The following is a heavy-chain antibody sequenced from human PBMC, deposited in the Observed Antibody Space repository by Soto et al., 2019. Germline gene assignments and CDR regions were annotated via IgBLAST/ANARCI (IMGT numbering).Heavy chain of an antibody. D-gene: IGHD6-6*01. CDR1: GFTFDDYA. CDR2: ISWNSGSI. CDR3: AKDITAAREGGFDY. V-gene: IGHV3-9*01. J-gene: IGHJ4*02. Sequence: EVQLVESGGGLVQPGRSLRLSCAASGFTFDDYAMHWVRQAPGKGLEWVSGISWNSGSIGYANSVKGRFTISRDNAKNSLYLQMNSLRAEYTALYYCAKDITAAREGGFDYWGQGTLVTVSS.